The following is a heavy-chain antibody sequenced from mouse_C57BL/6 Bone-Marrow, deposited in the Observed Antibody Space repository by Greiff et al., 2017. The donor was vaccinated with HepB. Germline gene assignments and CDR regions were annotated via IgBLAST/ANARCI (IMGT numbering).Heavy chain of an antibody. CDR1: GYTFTDYY. D-gene: IGHD2-1*01. Sequence: EVQLQQSGPELVKPGASVKISCKASGYTFTDYYMNWVKQSHGKSLEWIGDINPNNGGTSYNQKFKGKATLTVDKSSSTAYMELRSLTSEDSAVYYCAIYYGNYHAWFAYWGQGTLVTVSA. J-gene: IGHJ3*01. CDR3: AIYYGNYHAWFAY. CDR2: INPNNGGT. V-gene: IGHV1-26*01.